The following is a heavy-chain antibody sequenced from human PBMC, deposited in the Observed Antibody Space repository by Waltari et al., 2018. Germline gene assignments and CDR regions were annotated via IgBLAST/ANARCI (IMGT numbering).Heavy chain of an antibody. V-gene: IGHV1-69*05. Sequence: QVQLVQSGAEVKKPGSSVKVSCKASGGTFSSYAISWVRQAPGQGLEWMGRIIPIFGTANYAQKFQGRVTITRDTSASTAYMELSSLRSEDTAVYYCARSPLGIAVAGTFDYWGQGTLVTVSS. J-gene: IGHJ4*02. CDR3: ARSPLGIAVAGTFDY. CDR2: IIPIFGTA. CDR1: GGTFSSYA. D-gene: IGHD6-19*01.